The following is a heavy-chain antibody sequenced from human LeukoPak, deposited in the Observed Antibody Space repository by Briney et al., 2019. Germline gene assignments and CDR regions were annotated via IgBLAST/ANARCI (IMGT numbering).Heavy chain of an antibody. V-gene: IGHV3-48*03. J-gene: IGHJ4*02. CDR1: GLTFSSYE. CDR2: IRSSGPTI. CDR3: MRDGSYSDY. Sequence: AGGSLRLSCVGSGLTFSSYEMSWVRQTPGKGLAWVSYIRSSGPTILYADSVMGRFTISRDNAKNSLYLQMNSLRVEDTAIYYCMRDGSYSDYWGQGTLVTVSS. D-gene: IGHD1-26*01.